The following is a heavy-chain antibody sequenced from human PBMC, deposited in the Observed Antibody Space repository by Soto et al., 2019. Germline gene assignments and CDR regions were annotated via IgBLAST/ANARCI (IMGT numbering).Heavy chain of an antibody. Sequence: PSETLSLTCTVSGGSISSSSYYWGWIRQPPGKGLEWIGSIYYSGSTYYNPSLKSRVTISVDTSKNQFSLKLSSVTAADTAVYYCARQRYKGESRLYYYYYYYMDVWGKGTTVTVSS. D-gene: IGHD1-1*01. V-gene: IGHV4-39*01. CDR2: IYYSGST. CDR3: ARQRYKGESRLYYYYYYYMDV. J-gene: IGHJ6*03. CDR1: GGSISSSSYY.